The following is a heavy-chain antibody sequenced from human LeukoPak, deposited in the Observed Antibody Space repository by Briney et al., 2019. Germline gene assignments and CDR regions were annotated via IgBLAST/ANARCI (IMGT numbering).Heavy chain of an antibody. Sequence: GGSLRLSCAASGFTFSNYAMNWVRQAPGKGLEFVSGISGSGGGTYYADSVKGRFTISRDNSKNTLYLHMNSLRAEDTAVYYCAKARIVVVPPADALDVWGQGTMVTVSS. CDR3: AKARIVVVPPADALDV. CDR1: GFTFSNYA. D-gene: IGHD3-22*01. J-gene: IGHJ3*01. CDR2: ISGSGGGT. V-gene: IGHV3-23*01.